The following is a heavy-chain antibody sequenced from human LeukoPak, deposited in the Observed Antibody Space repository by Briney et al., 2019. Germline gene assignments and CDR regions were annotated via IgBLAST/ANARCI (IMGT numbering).Heavy chain of an antibody. V-gene: IGHV4-59*08. CDR1: GGSINGYY. CDR3: ARLPLWNGYCFLDY. J-gene: IGHJ4*02. CDR2: IYYSGST. Sequence: SETLSLTCTVSGGSINGYYWSWIRQPPGKGLEWIGYIYYSGSTNYNPSLKSRVTISVDTSKNQFSLKLSSVTAADTAVYYCARLPLWNGYCFLDYWGQGTLVTVSS. D-gene: IGHD3-3*01.